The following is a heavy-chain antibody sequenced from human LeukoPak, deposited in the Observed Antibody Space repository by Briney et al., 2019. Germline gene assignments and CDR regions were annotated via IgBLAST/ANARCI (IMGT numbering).Heavy chain of an antibody. V-gene: IGHV3-48*01. J-gene: IGHJ4*02. CDR1: GFTVSSNY. CDR2: ISSSSSTI. CDR3: ARDYYFDY. Sequence: GGSLRLSCAASGFTVSSNYMSWVRQAPGKGLEWVSYISSSSSTIYYADSVKGRFTISRDNSKNTLYLQMNGLRAEDTAVYYCARDYYFDYWGQGTLVTVSS.